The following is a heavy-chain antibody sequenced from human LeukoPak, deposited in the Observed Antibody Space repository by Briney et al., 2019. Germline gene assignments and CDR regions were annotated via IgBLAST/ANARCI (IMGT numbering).Heavy chain of an antibody. CDR1: GFTFSNYA. Sequence: PGGPLRLSCAASGFTFSNYAMSWVRQAPGKGLEWVSGISGSGGSTYYADSVKGRFTISRDNSRNTLYLQMNSLRAEDTAVYYCAKGLSSVHYYYMDVWGKGTTVTVSS. CDR2: ISGSGGST. V-gene: IGHV3-23*01. CDR3: AKGLSSVHYYYMDV. D-gene: IGHD3-10*01. J-gene: IGHJ6*03.